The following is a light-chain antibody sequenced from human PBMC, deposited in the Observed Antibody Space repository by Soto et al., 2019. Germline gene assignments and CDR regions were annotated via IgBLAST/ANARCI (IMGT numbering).Light chain of an antibody. CDR1: QSVSSY. CDR2: DAS. V-gene: IGKV3-11*01. Sequence: EIVLTQSPATLSLSPGERATLSCRASQSVSSYLAWYQQKPGQAPRLLIYDASNRATGIPARFSGSGSGTAFTLTISSLEPEDFAVYYCQQRSNWRWTFAQGTKVEIK. J-gene: IGKJ1*01. CDR3: QQRSNWRWT.